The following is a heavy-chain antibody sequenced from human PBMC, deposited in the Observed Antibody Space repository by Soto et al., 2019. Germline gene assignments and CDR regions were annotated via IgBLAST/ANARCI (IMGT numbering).Heavy chain of an antibody. CDR2: INHSGST. D-gene: IGHD2-15*01. CDR3: ARAAPRYCSGGSCYSGRDS. CDR1: GGSFSGYY. J-gene: IGHJ4*02. V-gene: IGHV4-34*01. Sequence: QVQLQQWGAGLLKPSETLSLTCAVYGGSFSGYYWSWIRQPPGKGLEWIGEINHSGSTNYNPSLKSLVTISVDTSKNPFSLKLSSVTAADTAVYYCARAAPRYCSGGSCYSGRDSWGQGTLVTVSS.